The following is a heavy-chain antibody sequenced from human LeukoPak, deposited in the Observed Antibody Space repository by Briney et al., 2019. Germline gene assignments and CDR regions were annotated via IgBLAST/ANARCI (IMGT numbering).Heavy chain of an antibody. Sequence: PETLSPTCAVYGGSFSGYYWSWIRQPPGKGLEWIGEINHSGSTNYNPSLKSRVTISVDTSKNQFSLKLSSVTAADTAVYYCATGADYYGSGSYFTGGRRAGGRFDYWGQGTPVTVSS. CDR2: INHSGST. V-gene: IGHV4-34*01. CDR1: GGSFSGYY. D-gene: IGHD3-10*01. J-gene: IGHJ4*02. CDR3: ATGADYYGSGSYFTGGRRAGGRFDY.